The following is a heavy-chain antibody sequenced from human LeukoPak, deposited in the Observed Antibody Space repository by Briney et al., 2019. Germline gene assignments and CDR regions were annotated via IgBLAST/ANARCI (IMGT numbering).Heavy chain of an antibody. V-gene: IGHV3-23*01. Sequence: GGSLRLSCAASGFTFSSYAMSWVRQAPGRGLEWVSGLSGSGVYTYYADSVKGRFTISRDNSKNTPFLQLNRLRAEDTAMYYCAKAGVQLWSPAGDYWGQGTLVTVSS. J-gene: IGHJ4*02. CDR3: AKAGVQLWSPAGDY. CDR1: GFTFSSYA. CDR2: LSGSGVYT. D-gene: IGHD5-18*01.